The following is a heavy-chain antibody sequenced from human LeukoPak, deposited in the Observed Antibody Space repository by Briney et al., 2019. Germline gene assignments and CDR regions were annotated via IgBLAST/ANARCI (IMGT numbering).Heavy chain of an antibody. V-gene: IGHV3-48*03. CDR1: GFMFSSYE. CDR2: IRSRSTTI. Sequence: GGSLRLSCAASGFMFSSYEMNWVRQAPGKGLEWVSFIRSRSTTIYYADSVKGRFTISRDNAKNSLYLQMNSLRAEDTAVYYCARAGFTFSDYFGSFFDYWGQGTLVTVSS. CDR3: ARAGFTFSDYFGSFFDY. D-gene: IGHD3-10*01. J-gene: IGHJ4*02.